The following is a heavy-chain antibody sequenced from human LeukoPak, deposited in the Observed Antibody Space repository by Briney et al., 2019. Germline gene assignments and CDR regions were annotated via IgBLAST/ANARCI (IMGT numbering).Heavy chain of an antibody. CDR1: GFTFGSYG. J-gene: IGHJ4*02. CDR2: ISYDGSNK. CDR3: AKVVGSSTSGFDY. D-gene: IGHD2-2*01. V-gene: IGHV3-30*18. Sequence: GGSLRLSCAAFGFTFGSYGMHWVRQAPGKGLEWVPVISYDGSNKYYADSVKGRFTISRDNSKNTLYLQMNSLRAEDTAVYYCAKVVGSSTSGFDYWGQGTLVTVSS.